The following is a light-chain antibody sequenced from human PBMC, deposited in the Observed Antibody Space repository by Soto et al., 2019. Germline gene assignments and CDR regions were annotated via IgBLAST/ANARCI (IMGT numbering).Light chain of an antibody. V-gene: IGKV3-20*01. CDR3: QQSGDSQWT. Sequence: EIVLTQSPGTLSLSPGERATLSCRASQSVSSSYLAWYQQKPGQAPRLLIYDTSNRATGIPARFSGSGSGTDFTLTISNMEPEDFAVYYCQQSGDSQWTFGQGTKV. J-gene: IGKJ1*01. CDR2: DTS. CDR1: QSVSSSY.